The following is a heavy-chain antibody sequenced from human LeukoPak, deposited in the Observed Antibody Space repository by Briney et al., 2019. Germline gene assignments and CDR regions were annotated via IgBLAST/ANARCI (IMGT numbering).Heavy chain of an antibody. CDR2: ISGYNGKT. CDR3: ARDGNYYESSGYYFSAFDI. J-gene: IGHJ3*02. D-gene: IGHD3-22*01. CDR1: GYTFNTYG. V-gene: IGHV1-18*01. Sequence: ASVKVSCKASGYTFNTYGITWVRQAPGQGLEWMEWISGYNGKTKYAQKLQDRVTMTTDTSTTTAYMELRSLRSDDTAVYYCARDGNYYESSGYYFSAFDIWGQGRMVTVSS.